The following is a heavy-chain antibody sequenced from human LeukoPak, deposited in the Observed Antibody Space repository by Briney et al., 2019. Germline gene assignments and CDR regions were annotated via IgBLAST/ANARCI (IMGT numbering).Heavy chain of an antibody. J-gene: IGHJ4*02. V-gene: IGHV3-48*03. CDR3: ARDTRYGTSDY. Sequence: GGSLRLSCAAFGFTFSSYEMNWVRQAPGKGLEWVSYISPSGSTIHYADSVKGRFTISRDNAKSSLYLQMNSLSAEDTALYFCARDTRYGTSDYWGQGTLVTVSS. D-gene: IGHD4-17*01. CDR1: GFTFSSYE. CDR2: ISPSGSTI.